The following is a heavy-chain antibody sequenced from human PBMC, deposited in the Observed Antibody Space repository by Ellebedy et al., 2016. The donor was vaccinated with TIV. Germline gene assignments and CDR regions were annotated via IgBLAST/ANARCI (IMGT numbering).Heavy chain of an antibody. CDR2: IIPIFGTP. CDR1: GGTFSRYA. Sequence: SVKVSCXASGGTFSRYAIDWVRQAPGQGLEWMGGIIPIFGTPNYAQKFQGRVTITADKSTSTAYMDLRSLRSEDTAVYYCARGADRYCTGGKCYRDFDSWGQGTLVTVSS. D-gene: IGHD2-15*01. V-gene: IGHV1-69*06. CDR3: ARGADRYCTGGKCYRDFDS. J-gene: IGHJ4*02.